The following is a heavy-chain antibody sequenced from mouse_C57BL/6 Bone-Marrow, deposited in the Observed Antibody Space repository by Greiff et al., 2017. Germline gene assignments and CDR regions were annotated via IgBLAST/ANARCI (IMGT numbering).Heavy chain of an antibody. J-gene: IGHJ2*01. V-gene: IGHV1-26*01. CDR3: ARKGYCFDY. CDR1: GYTFTDYY. CDR2: INPNNGGT. Sequence: EVQLQQSGPELVKPGASVKISCKASGYTFTDYYMNWVKQSHGKSLEWIGDINPNNGGTSYNQKFKGKDTLTVDKSSSTAYMELRSLTSEDSAVYYCARKGYCFDYWGQGTTLTVSS.